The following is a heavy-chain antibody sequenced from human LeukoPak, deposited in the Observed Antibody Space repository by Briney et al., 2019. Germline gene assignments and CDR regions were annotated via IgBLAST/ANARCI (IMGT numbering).Heavy chain of an antibody. J-gene: IGHJ4*02. V-gene: IGHV1-2*02. CDR3: ARDLGRLGYCSGGSCYHDY. CDR2: INPNSGGT. CDR1: GYTFTGYY. Sequence: ASVKVSCKASGYTFTGYYMHWVRQAPGQGLEWMGWINPNSGGTNYAQKFQGRVTMTRDTSISTAYVELSRLRSDDTAVYYCARDLGRLGYCSGGSCYHDYWGQGTLVTVSS. D-gene: IGHD2-15*01.